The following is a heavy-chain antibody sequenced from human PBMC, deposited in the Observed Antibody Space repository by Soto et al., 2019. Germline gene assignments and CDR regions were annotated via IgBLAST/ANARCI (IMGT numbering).Heavy chain of an antibody. V-gene: IGHV3-15*07. D-gene: IGHD6-13*01. Sequence: GGSLRLSCAASGFTFSNAWMNWVRQAPGKGLEWVGRIKSKTDGGTTDYAAPVKGRFTISRDDSKNTLYLQMNSLKTEDTAVYYCTSSSDRSSWYLDYYYGMDVWGQGTTVTVSS. CDR3: TSSSDRSSWYLDYYYGMDV. J-gene: IGHJ6*02. CDR1: GFTFSNAW. CDR2: IKSKTDGGTT.